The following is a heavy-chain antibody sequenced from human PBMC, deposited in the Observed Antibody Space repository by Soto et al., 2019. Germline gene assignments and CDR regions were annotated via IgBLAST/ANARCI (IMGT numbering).Heavy chain of an antibody. V-gene: IGHV4-4*02. CDR1: GVSISSSNW. CDR2: IYHSGST. CDR3: ARGSGGSSSDWFDP. D-gene: IGHD2-15*01. Sequence: SETLSLTCAVSGVSISSSNWWSWVRQPPGKGLEWIGEIYHSGSTNYNPSLKSRVTISVDKSKNQFSLKLSSVTAADTAVYYCARGSGGSSSDWFDPWGQGTLVTVSS. J-gene: IGHJ5*02.